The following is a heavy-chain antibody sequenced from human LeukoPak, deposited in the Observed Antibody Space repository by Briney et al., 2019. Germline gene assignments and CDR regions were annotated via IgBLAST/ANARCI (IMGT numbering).Heavy chain of an antibody. CDR1: GGSISSGDYY. D-gene: IGHD3-22*01. J-gene: IGHJ4*02. CDR3: ASSVDSSGYYWGNYYFDY. Sequence: PSETLSLTCTVSGGSISSGDYYWSWIRQPPGKGLEWIGYIYYSGSTYYNPSLKSRVTISVDTSKNQFSLKLSSVTAADTAVYYCASSVDSSGYYWGNYYFDYWGQGTLVTVSS. V-gene: IGHV4-30-4*01. CDR2: IYYSGST.